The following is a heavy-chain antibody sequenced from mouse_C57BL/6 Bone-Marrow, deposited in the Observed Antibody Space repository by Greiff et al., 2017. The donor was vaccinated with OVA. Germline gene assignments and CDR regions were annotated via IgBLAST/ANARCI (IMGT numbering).Heavy chain of an antibody. D-gene: IGHD1-1*01. CDR1: GYAFTNYL. CDR3: ASLITTGAADV. Sequence: VQLQQSGAELVRPGTSVKVSCKASGYAFTNYLIEWVKQRPGQGLEWIGVLNPGSGGTNYNEKFKGKATLTADKSSSTAYMQLSSLTSEDSAVYFCASLITTGAADVWGTGTTVTVSS. J-gene: IGHJ1*03. V-gene: IGHV1-54*01. CDR2: LNPGSGGT.